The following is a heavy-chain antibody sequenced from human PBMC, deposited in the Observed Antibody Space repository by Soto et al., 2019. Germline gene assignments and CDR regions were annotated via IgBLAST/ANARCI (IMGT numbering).Heavy chain of an antibody. CDR1: GGSFSGYQ. Sequence: QVQLQQWGAGLLKPSETLSLTCAVYGGSFSGYQWSWIRQTPGKGLEWIGGINDSGDINYNPSLKSRVTILVDSPKKQISPRLSSVTAADTAVYYCARGLILWFGELSRRGGYYYCMDVWGKGTTVTVSS. V-gene: IGHV4-34*01. J-gene: IGHJ6*03. CDR2: INDSGDI. CDR3: ARGLILWFGELSRRGGYYYCMDV. D-gene: IGHD3-10*01.